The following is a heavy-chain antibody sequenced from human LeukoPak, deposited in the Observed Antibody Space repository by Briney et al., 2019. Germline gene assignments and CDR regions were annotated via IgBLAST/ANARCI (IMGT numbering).Heavy chain of an antibody. Sequence: SQTLSLTCAISGDSVSSNSVTWNWIRQSPSRGLEWLGRTYYRSTWNNQYAISLRGRITINSDTSKNEFSLHLNSVTPEDAAVYYCARDLSGSGSYHFDYWGQGTLVTVSS. CDR3: ARDLSGSGSYHFDY. D-gene: IGHD1-26*01. J-gene: IGHJ4*02. V-gene: IGHV6-1*01. CDR1: GDSVSSNSVT. CDR2: TYYRSTWNN.